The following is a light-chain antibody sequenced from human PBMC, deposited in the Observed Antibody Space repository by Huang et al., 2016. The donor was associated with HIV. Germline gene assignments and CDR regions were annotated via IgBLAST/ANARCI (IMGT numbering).Light chain of an antibody. CDR2: DAS. CDR3: QQRTVWPLS. Sequence: VLTQSPPTLSLSLGGTGTLSCRDSQGVETYVAWYHHRPGQAPRPLIYDASHRGARSPGRFSGAGSGTDFTLTSSGLESEDIGVYYWQQRTVWPLSFGGGSNVEVK. CDR1: QGVETY. V-gene: IGKV3-11*01. J-gene: IGKJ4*01.